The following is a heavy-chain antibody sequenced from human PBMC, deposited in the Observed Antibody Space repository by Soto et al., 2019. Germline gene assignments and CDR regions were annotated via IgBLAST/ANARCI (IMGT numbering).Heavy chain of an antibody. J-gene: IGHJ6*02. CDR1: GFTFSSYG. CDR2: ISYDGSNK. V-gene: IGHV3-30*18. D-gene: IGHD6-13*01. CDR3: AKDPGDSSSWPILYYYYYYGMDV. Sequence: RLSCAASGFTFSSYGMHWVRQAPGKGLEWVAVISYDGSNKYYADSVKGRFTISRDNSKNTLYLQMNSLRAEDTAVYYCAKDPGDSSSWPILYYYYYYGMDVWGQGTTVTVS.